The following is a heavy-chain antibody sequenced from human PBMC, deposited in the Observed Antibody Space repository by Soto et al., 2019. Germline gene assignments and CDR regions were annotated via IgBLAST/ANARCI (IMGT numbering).Heavy chain of an antibody. D-gene: IGHD3-22*01. CDR1: GGSVSSGSYY. CDR2: IYYSGST. V-gene: IGHV4-61*01. J-gene: IGHJ4*02. CDR3: ARGGKYYYDSSGYPYY. Sequence: SETLSLTCTVSGGSVSSGSYYWSWTRQPPGKGLEWIGYIYYSGSTNYNPSLKSRVTISVDTSKNQFSLKLSSVTAADTAVYYCARGGKYYYDSSGYPYYWGQGTLVTVSS.